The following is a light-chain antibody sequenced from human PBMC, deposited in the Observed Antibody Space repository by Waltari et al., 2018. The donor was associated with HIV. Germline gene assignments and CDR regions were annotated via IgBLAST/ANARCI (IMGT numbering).Light chain of an antibody. CDR1: QSVSNN. CDR2: GAS. CDR3: QQYNSWPYT. V-gene: IGKV3-15*01. J-gene: IGKJ2*01. Sequence: ETVMTQSPDTLSVSPGESATLSCRASQSVSNNLAWYRQKPGQAPRLLVYGASTRATGVPGRISGSGSGTEFTLTVSSLQSEDSAVYYCQQYNSWPYTFGLGTKLEIK.